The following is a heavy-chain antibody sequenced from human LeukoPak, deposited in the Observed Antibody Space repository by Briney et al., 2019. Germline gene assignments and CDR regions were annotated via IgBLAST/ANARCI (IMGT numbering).Heavy chain of an antibody. CDR2: INYSGRP. CDR1: GGSITVHY. J-gene: IGHJ6*02. CDR3: ARFGVDYDMVV. D-gene: IGHD3-3*01. V-gene: IGHV4-59*11. Sequence: SETLCLTCALSGGSITVHYWTWVRQPPRERLEWIGRINYSGRPDYNPSLKSRITLSVDTSKNQISLKLSSETAADTAVYYCARFGVDYDMVVWGQGTTVTVSS.